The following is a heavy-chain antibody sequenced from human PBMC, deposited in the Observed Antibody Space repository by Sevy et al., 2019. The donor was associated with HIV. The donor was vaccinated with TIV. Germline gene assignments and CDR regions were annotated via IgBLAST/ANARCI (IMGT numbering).Heavy chain of an antibody. CDR3: ARVPTYGSVTYFPDY. J-gene: IGHJ4*02. Sequence: GGSLRLSCAASGFTFGDHYMDWVRQAPGKGLEWVGRIRNIANCDKTEYAASVKGRFTISRDDSKNSLYLQMNSLKTEDTAVYYCARVPTYGSVTYFPDYWGQGSLVTVSS. CDR1: GFTFGDHY. V-gene: IGHV3-72*01. CDR2: IRNIANCDKT. D-gene: IGHD3-10*01.